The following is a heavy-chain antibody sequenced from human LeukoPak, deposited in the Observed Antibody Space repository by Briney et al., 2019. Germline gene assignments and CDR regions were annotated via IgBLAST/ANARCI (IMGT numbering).Heavy chain of an antibody. Sequence: SVKVSCKASGGTFSSYAISWVRQAPGQGLEWMGRIIPILAIANYAQKFQGRVTITADKSTSTAYMELSSLRPEDTAVYYCARDRIGDNSGYDSLGREDEENWGQGTLVTVSS. CDR3: ARDRIGDNSGYDSLGREDEEN. D-gene: IGHD5-12*01. J-gene: IGHJ4*02. CDR1: GGTFSSYA. CDR2: IIPILAIA. V-gene: IGHV1-69*04.